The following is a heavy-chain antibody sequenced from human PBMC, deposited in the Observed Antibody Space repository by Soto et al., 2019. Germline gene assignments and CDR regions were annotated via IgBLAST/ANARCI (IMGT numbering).Heavy chain of an antibody. CDR1: GGSISSSSYY. D-gene: IGHD4-4*01. V-gene: IGHV4-39*01. CDR3: AGRPFTVTTEGCLDY. CDR2: IYYSGST. J-gene: IGHJ4*02. Sequence: QLQLQESGPGLVKPSETLSLTCTVSGGSISSSSYYWGWIRQPEGQGLEWIGSIYYSGSTYYNPSLKSRVTISVDTSKNQFFLKLRFVTAADAAVYYCAGRPFTVTTEGCLDYWGQGTLVTVSS.